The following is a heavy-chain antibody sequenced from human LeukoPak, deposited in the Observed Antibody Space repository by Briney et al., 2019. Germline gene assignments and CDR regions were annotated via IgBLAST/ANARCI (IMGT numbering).Heavy chain of an antibody. CDR1: GFTVSSNY. J-gene: IGHJ4*02. CDR3: ARSEYYYDSPERG. V-gene: IGHV3-66*01. D-gene: IGHD3-22*01. Sequence: GGPLRLSCAASGFTVSSNYMSWVRQAPGKGLEWVSVIYSGGSTYYADSVKGRFTISRDNSKNTLYLQMNSLRAEDTAVYYCARSEYYYDSPERGWGQGTLVTVSS. CDR2: IYSGGST.